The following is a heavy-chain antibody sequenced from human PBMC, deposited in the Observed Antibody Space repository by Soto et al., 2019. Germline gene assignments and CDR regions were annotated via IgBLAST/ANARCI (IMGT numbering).Heavy chain of an antibody. CDR2: ISGSGSST. CDR1: GFTFSSYA. J-gene: IGHJ4*02. V-gene: IGHV3-23*01. D-gene: IGHD2-2*01. CDR3: AKASVWIVVVPAAEY. Sequence: EVQLLESGGGLVQPGGSLRLSCAASGFTFSSYAMSWVRHAPGKGLEWVSAISGSGSSTYYTDSVKGRFTISRDNSKNTLYLQMNSLRAEDTAIYYCAKASVWIVVVPAAEYWGQGTLVTVSS.